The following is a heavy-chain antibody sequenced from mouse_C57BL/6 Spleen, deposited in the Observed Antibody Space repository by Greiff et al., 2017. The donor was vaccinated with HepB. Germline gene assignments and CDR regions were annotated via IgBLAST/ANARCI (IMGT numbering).Heavy chain of an antibody. CDR1: VYSFTNYL. J-gene: IGHJ1*03. Sequence: VQLQQSGAELVRPGTSVKVSCKASVYSFTNYLIEWVKQRPGQGLEWIGVINPGSGGTNYNEKFKGKATLTADKSSSTAYMQLSSLQSEDSAVYFCARFGSYFDVWGTGTTVTVSS. V-gene: IGHV1-54*01. CDR2: INPGSGGT. CDR3: ARFGSYFDV.